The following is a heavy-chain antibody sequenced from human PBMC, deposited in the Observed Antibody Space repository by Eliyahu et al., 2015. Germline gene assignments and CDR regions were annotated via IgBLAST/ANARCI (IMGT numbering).Heavy chain of an antibody. J-gene: IGHJ4*02. V-gene: IGHV1-69*01. Sequence: QVQLVQSGAEVKKPGSSVKVSCKASGGTFSRXXISWVRQAPGQGLEWLGGVTPLFGTPYYAQKWQGRLTITADESTNTASMELSSLRSEDTAVYYCAREGGHYCSGGTCFLLYWGQGTLVTVSS. CDR1: GGTFSRXX. CDR2: VTPLFGTP. D-gene: IGHD2-15*01. CDR3: AREGGHYCSGGTCFLLY.